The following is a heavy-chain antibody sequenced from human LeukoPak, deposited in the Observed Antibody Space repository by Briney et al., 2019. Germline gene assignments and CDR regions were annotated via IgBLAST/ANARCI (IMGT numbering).Heavy chain of an antibody. CDR3: ARGYTSILDY. Sequence: SETLSLTCTVSGGSISSYYWSWIRQPPGKGLEWIGYIYYSGSTNYNPSLKSRVTMSVDTSKNQFSLKLSSVTAADTAVYYCARGYTSILDYWGQGTLVTVSS. CDR2: IYYSGST. V-gene: IGHV4-59*12. CDR1: GGSISSYY. J-gene: IGHJ4*02. D-gene: IGHD2-2*02.